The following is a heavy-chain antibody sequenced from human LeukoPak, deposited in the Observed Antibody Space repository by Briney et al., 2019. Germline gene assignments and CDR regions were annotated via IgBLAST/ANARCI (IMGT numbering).Heavy chain of an antibody. V-gene: IGHV1-69*13. CDR3: ARAGEDTAVVPARGYYYGMDV. CDR1: GGTFSSYA. CDR2: IIPIFGKA. Sequence: SVTVSCTASGGTFSSYAISWVRQAPGQGLEWMGVIIPIFGKANYAQKFQGRVTITADESTSTAYMELSSLRSEDTAVYYCARAGEDTAVVPARGYYYGMDVWGQGTTVTVSS. D-gene: IGHD5-18*01. J-gene: IGHJ6*02.